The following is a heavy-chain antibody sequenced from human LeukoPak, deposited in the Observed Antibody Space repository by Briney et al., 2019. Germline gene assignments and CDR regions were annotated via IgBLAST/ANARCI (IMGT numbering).Heavy chain of an antibody. CDR1: GFTFSNAW. CDR2: IKSKTDGGTT. Sequence: GGPLRLSCAASGFTFSNAWMSWVRQAPGKGLEWVGRIKSKTDGGTTDYAAPVEGRFTISRDDSKNALYLQMNSLKTEDTAVYYCTTPWGSELELPDYWGQGTLVTVSS. J-gene: IGHJ4*02. CDR3: TTPWGSELELPDY. D-gene: IGHD1-7*01. V-gene: IGHV3-15*01.